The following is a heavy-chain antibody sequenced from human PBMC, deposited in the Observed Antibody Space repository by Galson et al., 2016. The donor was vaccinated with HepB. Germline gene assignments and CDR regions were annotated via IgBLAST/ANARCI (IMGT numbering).Heavy chain of an antibody. CDR1: GITFSNYW. Sequence: SLRLSCAASGITFSNYWMSWIRQAPGKGLEWVAKIKPDESEKYYVDSVKGRFTISRDNAKNLVYLQTNSLRAEDTAVYYCEREAWSSSPIWGQGTMVTVSS. CDR2: IKPDESEK. D-gene: IGHD1-26*01. CDR3: EREAWSSSPI. V-gene: IGHV3-7*01. J-gene: IGHJ3*02.